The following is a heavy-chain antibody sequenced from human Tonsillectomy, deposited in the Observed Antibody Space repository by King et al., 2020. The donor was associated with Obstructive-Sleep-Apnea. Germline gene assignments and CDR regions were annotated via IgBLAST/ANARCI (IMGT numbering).Heavy chain of an antibody. J-gene: IGHJ3*02. CDR3: ARDAERYYDSSGLCAFDI. V-gene: IGHV4-39*07. CDR2: IYYSGST. CDR1: GGSISSSSYY. Sequence: LQLQESGPGLVKPSETLSLTCTVSGGSISSSSYYWGWIRQPPGKGLEWIGSIYYSGSTYYNPSLKSRVTISVDTSKNQFSLKLSSVTAADTAVYYCARDAERYYDSSGLCAFDIWGQGTMVTVSS. D-gene: IGHD3-22*01.